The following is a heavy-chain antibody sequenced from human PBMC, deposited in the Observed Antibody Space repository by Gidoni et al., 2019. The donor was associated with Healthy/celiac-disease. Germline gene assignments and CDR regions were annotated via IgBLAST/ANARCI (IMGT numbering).Heavy chain of an antibody. CDR1: GDSVSSNSAA. CDR2: TYYRSKWYN. CDR3: ARETMVRGADGRYYYYGMDV. V-gene: IGHV6-1*01. Sequence: QVQLQQSGPGLVKPSQTLSLTCAISGDSVSSNSAAWNWIRQSPSRGLEWLGRTYYRSKWYNDYAVSVKSRITINPDTSKNQCSLQLNSVTPEDTAVYYCARETMVRGADGRYYYYGMDVWGQGTTVTVSS. J-gene: IGHJ6*02. D-gene: IGHD3-10*01.